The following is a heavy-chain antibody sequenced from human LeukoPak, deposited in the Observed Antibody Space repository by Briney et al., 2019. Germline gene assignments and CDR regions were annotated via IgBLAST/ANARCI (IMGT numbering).Heavy chain of an antibody. CDR2: ITNSGNSK. CDR1: EFTFSSYS. Sequence: GGSLRLSCAASEFTFSSYSMNWVRQAPGKGLEWVSYITNSGNSKSYADSVKGRFTISRDNTKNSLYLQMNSLRAEDTAVYYCAREVVLGHRHYYYGMDVWGQGTTVTVSS. CDR3: AREVVLGHRHYYYGMDV. V-gene: IGHV3-48*01. J-gene: IGHJ6*02. D-gene: IGHD2-8*02.